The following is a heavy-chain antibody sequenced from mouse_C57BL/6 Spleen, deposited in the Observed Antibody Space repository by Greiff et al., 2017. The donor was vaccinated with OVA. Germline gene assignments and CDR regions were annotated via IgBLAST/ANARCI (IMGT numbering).Heavy chain of an antibody. J-gene: IGHJ4*01. Sequence: EVKLVESGGGLVQPGGSMKLSCVASGFTFSNYWMNWVRQSPEKGLEWVAQIRLKSDNYATHYAESVKGRFTISRDDSKSSVYLQMNNLRAEDTGIYYCTDSSGYSYYAMDYWGQGTSVTVSS. V-gene: IGHV6-3*01. CDR2: IRLKSDNYAT. CDR3: TDSSGYSYYAMDY. CDR1: GFTFSNYW. D-gene: IGHD3-2*02.